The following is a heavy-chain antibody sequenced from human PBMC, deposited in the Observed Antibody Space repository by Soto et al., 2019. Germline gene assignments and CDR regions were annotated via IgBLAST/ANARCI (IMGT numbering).Heavy chain of an antibody. CDR3: ARPPVIDIVVPPDY. CDR2: ISYDGRNK. Sequence: GGSLRLSSAASGFTLSTYAMHWVRQAPGKGRGGLAVISYDGRNKHYADSVKGRFTIYRDNSKNTLNLQMNSLRAEDTAVYYCARPPVIDIVVPPDYWGQGTLVTVSS. D-gene: IGHD2-15*01. J-gene: IGHJ4*02. CDR1: GFTLSTYA. V-gene: IGHV3-30*04.